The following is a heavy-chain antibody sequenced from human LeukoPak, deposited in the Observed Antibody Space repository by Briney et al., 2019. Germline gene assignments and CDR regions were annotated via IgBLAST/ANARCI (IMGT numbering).Heavy chain of an antibody. Sequence: GGSLRLSCAASGFIVSSNYMSGVCQSRGEGLEWVSVIYSGGSTYYGDSGEGRFTISSANSKNTLYLQMNSLRAAATAVYYCATGRYQLTPDYWGQGTLVTVSS. D-gene: IGHD2-2*01. CDR3: ATGRYQLTPDY. CDR2: IYSGGST. CDR1: GFIVSSNY. V-gene: IGHV3-66*02. J-gene: IGHJ4*02.